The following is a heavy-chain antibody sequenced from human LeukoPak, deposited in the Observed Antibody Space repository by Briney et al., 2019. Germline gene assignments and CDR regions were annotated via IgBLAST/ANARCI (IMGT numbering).Heavy chain of an antibody. D-gene: IGHD2-2*01. CDR1: GYTFTSYD. Sequence: GASVKVSCKASGYTFTSYDINWVRQATGQGLEWMGWMNPNSGNTGYAQKFQGRVTMTRNTSISTAYMELSSLRSEDTAVYYCARGGYCSSTSCSFHNWFDPWGQGTLVTVCS. CDR2: MNPNSGNT. J-gene: IGHJ5*02. V-gene: IGHV1-8*01. CDR3: ARGGYCSSTSCSFHNWFDP.